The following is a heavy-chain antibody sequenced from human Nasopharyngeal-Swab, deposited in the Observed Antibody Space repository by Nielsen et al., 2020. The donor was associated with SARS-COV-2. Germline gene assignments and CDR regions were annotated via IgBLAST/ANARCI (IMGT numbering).Heavy chain of an antibody. CDR1: GFSITTYG. J-gene: IGHJ6*02. Sequence: GGSLRLSCAASGFSITTYGMTWVRQAPGKGLEWVSSISELGSGIYYADSVRGRFSISRDTSKNTLYLQMNSLRVEDTALYYCAKAPYLRGLDVWGQGTTVTVSS. CDR3: AKAPYLRGLDV. D-gene: IGHD2-21*01. V-gene: IGHV3-23*01. CDR2: ISELGSGI.